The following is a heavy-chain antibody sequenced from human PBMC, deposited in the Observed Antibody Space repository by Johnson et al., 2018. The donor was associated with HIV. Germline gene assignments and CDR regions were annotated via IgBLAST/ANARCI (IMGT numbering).Heavy chain of an antibody. CDR3: ARTSTPYDTHVGPFDI. V-gene: IGHV3-30*03. CDR1: GFTFSSYG. Sequence: QVLLVESGGGLVQPGGSLRLSCAASGFTFSSYGMHWVHQAPGKGLEWVAVISYDGSNKYYADSVKGRFTISRDHSKNTLYLQMNSLRAEDTAVYYCARTSTPYDTHVGPFDIWGQGTMVTVSS. J-gene: IGHJ3*02. D-gene: IGHD3-22*01. CDR2: ISYDGSNK.